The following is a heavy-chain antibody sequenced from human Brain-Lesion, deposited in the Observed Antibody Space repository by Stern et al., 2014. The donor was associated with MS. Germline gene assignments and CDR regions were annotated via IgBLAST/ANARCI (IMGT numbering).Heavy chain of an antibody. Sequence: VQLVESGPGLVKPSETLSLTCSVSGGSISRSTYYWGWIRQPPGKGLEWIGSIYYSGTTYYNPSLKSRVTIDTYTNKFSLRLTSVTAADTAVYYCARHDGWLPHYWSQGTLVTVSS. D-gene: IGHD5-12*01. CDR1: GGSISRSTYY. CDR3: ARHDGWLPHY. J-gene: IGHJ4*02. CDR2: IYYSGTT. V-gene: IGHV4-39*01.